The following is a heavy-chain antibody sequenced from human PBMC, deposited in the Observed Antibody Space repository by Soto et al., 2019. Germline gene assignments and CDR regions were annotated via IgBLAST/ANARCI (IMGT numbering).Heavy chain of an antibody. Sequence: QVQLQQWGAGLLKPSETLSLTCAVYGGSFSGYYWTWIRQPPGTGLEWIGEINHSGNTNYNPSLKSPVTISVDTSKNQFSLKPTSVTAADTAVYYCARDKITGLFDYWGQGTLVTVSS. D-gene: IGHD2-8*02. V-gene: IGHV4-34*01. J-gene: IGHJ4*02. CDR1: GGSFSGYY. CDR2: INHSGNT. CDR3: ARDKITGLFDY.